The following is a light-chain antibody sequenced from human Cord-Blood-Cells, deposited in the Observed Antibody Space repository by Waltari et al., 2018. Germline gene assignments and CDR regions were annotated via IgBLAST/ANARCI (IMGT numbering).Light chain of an antibody. CDR3: CSYAGSSTVV. V-gene: IGLV2-23*02. J-gene: IGLJ2*01. CDR2: EVS. Sequence: QSALTQPASVSGSPGQSITISCTGTSSDFGRFNLFSWYQQHPGKAPKLMIYEVSKRPSGVSNRFSVSKSGNTASLTISGLQAEDEADYYCCSYAGSSTVVFGGGTKLTVL. CDR1: SSDFGRFNL.